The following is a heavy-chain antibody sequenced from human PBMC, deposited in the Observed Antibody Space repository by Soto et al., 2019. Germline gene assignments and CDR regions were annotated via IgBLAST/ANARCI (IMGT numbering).Heavy chain of an antibody. Sequence: QVRLQQWGAGLLKPSETLSLTCAVYGGSFSGYYWTWIRQPPGTGLEWIGEINHSGSTNYNPSLKSRVTISVDTSKNQFSLKLTSVTAADTAVYYCARDKITGLFDYWGQGTTVTVSS. V-gene: IGHV4-34*01. J-gene: IGHJ4*02. D-gene: IGHD2-8*02. CDR3: ARDKITGLFDY. CDR1: GGSFSGYY. CDR2: INHSGST.